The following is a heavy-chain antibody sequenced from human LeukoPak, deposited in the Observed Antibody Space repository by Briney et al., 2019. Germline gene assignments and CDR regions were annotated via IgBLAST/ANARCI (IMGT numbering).Heavy chain of an antibody. D-gene: IGHD5/OR15-5a*01. CDR1: GYSFTSYW. V-gene: IGHV5-51*01. J-gene: IGHJ3*02. CDR3: ARRDIVSTFDAFDI. Sequence: KFGESLKISCKGSGYSFTSYWIGWVRQMPRKGLEWMGIIYPGDSDTRYSPSFQGQVTISADKSISTAYLQWSSLKPSDTAMYYCARRDIVSTFDAFDIWGQRTMVTVSS. CDR2: IYPGDSDT.